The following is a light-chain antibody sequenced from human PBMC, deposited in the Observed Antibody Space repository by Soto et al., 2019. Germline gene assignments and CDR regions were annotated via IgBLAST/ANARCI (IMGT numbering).Light chain of an antibody. V-gene: IGKV3-15*01. CDR1: QSVRNN. CDR2: GAS. CDR3: QQYNSYT. Sequence: EIVMTQSPATLSVSPGERATLSCRASQSVRNNLAWYQQKPGQAPSLLIFGASTRATGLPARFSGSGSGTEFTLTITSLRSEDFAVYYCQQYNSYTFGQGTRLEIK. J-gene: IGKJ5*01.